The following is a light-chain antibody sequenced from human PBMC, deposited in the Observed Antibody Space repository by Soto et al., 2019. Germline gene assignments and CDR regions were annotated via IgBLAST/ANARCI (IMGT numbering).Light chain of an antibody. J-gene: IGLJ1*01. V-gene: IGLV2-14*01. Sequence: QSVLTQRASVSGSPGQSITISCTGTSSDVGGYNYVSWYQQHPGKAPKFMIYDVSNRPSGVSNRFSGSESGNTASPTISGLQAEDEADYYCSSYTTSNTRQIVFGTGTKVTVL. CDR2: DVS. CDR3: SSYTTSNTRQIV. CDR1: SSDVGGYNY.